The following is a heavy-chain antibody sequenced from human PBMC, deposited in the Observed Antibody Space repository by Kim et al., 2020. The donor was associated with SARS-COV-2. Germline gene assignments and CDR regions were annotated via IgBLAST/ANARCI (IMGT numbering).Heavy chain of an antibody. CDR3: ARGLAVAATIDY. Sequence: SETLSLTCTVSGGSISSYYWSWIRQPPGKGLEWIWYIYYSGSTNYNPSLKSRVTISVDTSKNQFSLKLSSVTAADTAVYYCARGLAVAATIDYWGQGTLVTVSS. D-gene: IGHD6-19*01. J-gene: IGHJ4*02. CDR2: IYYSGST. CDR1: GGSISSYY. V-gene: IGHV4-59*13.